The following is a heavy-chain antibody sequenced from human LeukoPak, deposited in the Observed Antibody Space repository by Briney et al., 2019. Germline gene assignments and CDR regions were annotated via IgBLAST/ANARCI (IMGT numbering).Heavy chain of an antibody. D-gene: IGHD4-11*01. J-gene: IGHJ4*02. V-gene: IGHV3-21*01. CDR3: ARNDYTQNRGYCVDY. Sequence: GGSLRLSCAASGFTLSSYSMNWVRQAPGKGLEWVSSISNDNTYIYYSDSVKGRFTISRDNSKSSLYLQMNDLRAEDTAVYYCARNDYTQNRGYCVDYWGQGTLVTVPS. CDR2: ISNDNTYI. CDR1: GFTLSSYS.